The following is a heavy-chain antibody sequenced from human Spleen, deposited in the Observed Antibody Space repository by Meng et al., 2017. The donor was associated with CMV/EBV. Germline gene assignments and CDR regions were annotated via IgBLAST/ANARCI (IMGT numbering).Heavy chain of an antibody. CDR3: ARDGGLSGAIPGSPVD. J-gene: IGHJ4*02. V-gene: IGHV1-2*02. D-gene: IGHD2-2*02. Sequence: ASVKVSCKASGYTFTGYYIHWVRQAPGQGLEWMGWINPNSGGTNYAQKFQGRVTMTRDTSISTAYMELSGLTSDDTAVYYCARDGGLSGAIPGSPVDWGQGTLVTVSS. CDR1: GYTFTGYY. CDR2: INPNSGGT.